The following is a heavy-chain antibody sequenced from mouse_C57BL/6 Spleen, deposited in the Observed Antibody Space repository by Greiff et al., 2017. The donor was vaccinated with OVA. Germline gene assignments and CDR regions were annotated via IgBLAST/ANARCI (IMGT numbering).Heavy chain of an antibody. J-gene: IGHJ2*01. CDR2: ISYSGST. V-gene: IGHV3-1*01. Sequence: EVQLVESGPGMVKPSQSLSLTCTVTGYSITSGYDWHWIRHFPGNKLEWMGYISYSGSTNYNPSLKSRISIPHDTSKNHFFLKLNSVTTEDTATYYCARGGYQGDFDYWGQGTTLTVSS. D-gene: IGHD2-14*01. CDR1: GYSITSGYD. CDR3: ARGGYQGDFDY.